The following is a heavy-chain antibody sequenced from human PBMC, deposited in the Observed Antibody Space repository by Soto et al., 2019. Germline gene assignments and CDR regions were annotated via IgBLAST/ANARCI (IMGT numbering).Heavy chain of an antibody. CDR1: GGSISSYY. V-gene: IGHV4-59*08. Sequence: PSETLSLTCTVSGGSISSYYWSWIRQPPGKGLEWIGYIYYSGSTNYNPSLKSRVTISVDTSKNQFSLKLNSMTAADTGVYFCARTLGPQVTGYVDSDYRWTIDQWGQGTLVTVSS. J-gene: IGHJ4*02. CDR3: ARTLGPQVTGYVDSDYRWTIDQ. CDR2: IYYSGST. D-gene: IGHD4-4*01.